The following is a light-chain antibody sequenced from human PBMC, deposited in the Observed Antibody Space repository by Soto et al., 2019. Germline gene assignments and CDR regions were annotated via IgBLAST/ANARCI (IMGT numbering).Light chain of an antibody. V-gene: IGKV3-20*01. CDR2: GAS. CDR1: QSVSSGY. CDR3: QPYGSSLWT. J-gene: IGKJ1*01. Sequence: EIVLTQSPGTLSLSPGERATLSCRASQSVSSGYLAWYQQKPGQAPRLLIYGASSRATGIPDMFSGSGAGTDLTLNISRLEPEDFAVDYCQPYGSSLWTFGQGTNVEIK.